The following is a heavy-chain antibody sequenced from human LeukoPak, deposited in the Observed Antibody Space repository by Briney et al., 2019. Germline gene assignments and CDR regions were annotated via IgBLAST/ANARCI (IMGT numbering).Heavy chain of an antibody. CDR1: GGSISSYY. D-gene: IGHD5-18*01. Sequence: PSETLSLTCTVSGGSISSYYWSWIRQPAGKGLEWIGRIYTSGSTNYNPSLKSRVTMSVDTSKNQFSLKLSSVTAADTAVYYCARCPRSGYSYGRQGDAFDIWGQGTMVTVSS. J-gene: IGHJ3*02. V-gene: IGHV4-4*07. CDR3: ARCPRSGYSYGRQGDAFDI. CDR2: IYTSGST.